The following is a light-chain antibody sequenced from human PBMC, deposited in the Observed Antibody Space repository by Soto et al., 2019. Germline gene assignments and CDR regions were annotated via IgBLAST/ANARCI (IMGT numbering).Light chain of an antibody. J-gene: IGLJ2*01. CDR1: ALPKQY. Sequence: SYELTQSPSVSVSPGQTARITCSGDALPKQYAYWYQQKPGQAPVLVIYKDSERPSGIPERFSGSTSGTTVTLTISGGQAEDEADYYCQSADSSSNVVFGGGTKVTVL. CDR2: KDS. V-gene: IGLV3-25*03. CDR3: QSADSSSNVV.